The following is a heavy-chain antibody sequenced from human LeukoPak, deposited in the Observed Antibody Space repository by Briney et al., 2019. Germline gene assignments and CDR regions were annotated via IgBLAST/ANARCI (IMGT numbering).Heavy chain of an antibody. CDR3: ARHSPVEVVVAASNWFDP. Sequence: SETLSLTCTVSGGSISSSSYYWGWIRQPPGKGLEWIGSIYYSGSTYYNPSLKSRVTISVDTSKNQFSLKLSSVTAADTAVYYCARHSPVEVVVAASNWFDPWGQGTLVTVSS. V-gene: IGHV4-39*01. J-gene: IGHJ5*02. D-gene: IGHD2-15*01. CDR1: GGSISSSSYY. CDR2: IYYSGST.